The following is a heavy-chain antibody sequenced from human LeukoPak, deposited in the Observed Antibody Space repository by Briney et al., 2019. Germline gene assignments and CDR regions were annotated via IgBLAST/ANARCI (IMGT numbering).Heavy chain of an antibody. CDR3: ARVYSSSWYFNYYYYYYMDV. CDR2: FDPEDGET. CDR1: GYTLTELS. J-gene: IGHJ6*03. Sequence: ASVKVSCKVSGYTLTELSMHWVRQAPGKGLEWMGGFDPEDGETIYAQKFQGRVTMTEDTSTDTAYMELSSLRSEDTAVYYCARVYSSSWYFNYYYYYYMDVWGKGTTVTVSS. V-gene: IGHV1-24*01. D-gene: IGHD6-13*01.